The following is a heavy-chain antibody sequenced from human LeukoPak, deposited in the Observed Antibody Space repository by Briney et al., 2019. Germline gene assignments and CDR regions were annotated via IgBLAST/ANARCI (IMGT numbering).Heavy chain of an antibody. V-gene: IGHV3-20*04. CDR1: GFMFDEYG. CDR2: INWNGANT. Sequence: GGSLRLSCAASGFMFDEYGMTWVRQVPGKGLEWVSCINWNGANTGYGDSVKGRFTVSRDNAKNSLHLHMRSLRAEDTALYYCARVQYDTSGFYNAFDIWGQGTMVIVSS. D-gene: IGHD3-22*01. CDR3: ARVQYDTSGFYNAFDI. J-gene: IGHJ3*02.